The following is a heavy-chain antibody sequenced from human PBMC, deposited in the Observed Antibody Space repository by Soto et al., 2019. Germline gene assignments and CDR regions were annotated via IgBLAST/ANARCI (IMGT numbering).Heavy chain of an antibody. Sequence: ASVKVSCKASGYAFNTYGINWVRQATGQGLEWMGWISAYNGNTNYAEKVRGRVTMTTDTSTSTAYMELRSLRSDDTAVYYCAREAFYSSGWYYSDYWSQGTPVTVSS. D-gene: IGHD6-13*01. J-gene: IGHJ4*02. CDR2: ISAYNGNT. V-gene: IGHV1-18*01. CDR1: GYAFNTYG. CDR3: AREAFYSSGWYYSDY.